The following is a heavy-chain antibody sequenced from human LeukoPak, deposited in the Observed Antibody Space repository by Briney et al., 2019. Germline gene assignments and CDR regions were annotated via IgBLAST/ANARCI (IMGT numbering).Heavy chain of an antibody. CDR1: GGSFSGYY. Sequence: SETLSLTCAVYGGSFSGYYWSWIRQPPGKGLEWIGEINHSGSTNYNPSLKSRVTISVDTSKNQFSLKPSSVTAADTAVYYCARGRGDCSGGSCYRFDPWGQGTLVTVSS. J-gene: IGHJ5*02. CDR3: ARGRGDCSGGSCYRFDP. CDR2: INHSGST. D-gene: IGHD2-15*01. V-gene: IGHV4-34*01.